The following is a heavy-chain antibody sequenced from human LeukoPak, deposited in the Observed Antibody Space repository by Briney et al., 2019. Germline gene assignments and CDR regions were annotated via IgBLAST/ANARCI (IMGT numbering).Heavy chain of an antibody. J-gene: IGHJ4*02. D-gene: IGHD1-26*01. CDR2: INPNSGGT. Sequence: ASVKVSCKASGYTFTGYYMHWVRQAPGQELEWMGRINPNSGGTNYAQKFQGRVTMTRDTSISTAYMELSRLRSDDTAVYYCARGSDTDSGISLIDYWGQGTLVTVSS. V-gene: IGHV1-2*06. CDR1: GYTFTGYY. CDR3: ARGSDTDSGISLIDY.